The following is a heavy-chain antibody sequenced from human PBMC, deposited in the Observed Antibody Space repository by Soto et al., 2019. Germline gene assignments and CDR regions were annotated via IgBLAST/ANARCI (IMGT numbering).Heavy chain of an antibody. V-gene: IGHV5-51*01. CDR2: IYPGDSDT. Sequence: GESLKISCQGSGYSFNSYWIGWVRQMPGKGLEWMGIIYPGDSDTEYSPSFQGQVTMSVDKSISTAYLQWSSLKASDTAMYYCARSNYDILTGYYRSFDYWGQGTLVTVSS. CDR1: GYSFNSYW. D-gene: IGHD3-9*01. J-gene: IGHJ4*02. CDR3: ARSNYDILTGYYRSFDY.